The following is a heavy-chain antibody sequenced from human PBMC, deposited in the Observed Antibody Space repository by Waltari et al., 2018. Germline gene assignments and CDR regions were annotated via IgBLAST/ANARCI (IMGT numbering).Heavy chain of an antibody. CDR1: GGSISSHY. V-gene: IGHV4-59*11. D-gene: IGHD3-22*01. CDR2: VYYSGST. Sequence: QVQLQESGPGLVKPSETLSLTCTVSGGSISSHYWSWIRQPPGKGLEWIVYVYYSGSTNSNPALKSRVTISVDTSKNHFSLKLSSVTAADTAVYYCARTPNYYDSSGYDYWGQGTLVTVSS. J-gene: IGHJ4*02. CDR3: ARTPNYYDSSGYDY.